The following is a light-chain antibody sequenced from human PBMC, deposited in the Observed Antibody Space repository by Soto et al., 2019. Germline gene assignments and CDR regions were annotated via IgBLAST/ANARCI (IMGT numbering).Light chain of an antibody. Sequence: EIVLTQSPGTLSLSPGERATLSCRASQSVSSSFLAWYQQKPGQAPRLLIYGASRRAPGIPDTFSGSGSGTDFPLTISRLEPEDFAVYYCQQYGSSSLSFGGGTKVEI. CDR2: GAS. V-gene: IGKV3-20*01. J-gene: IGKJ4*01. CDR3: QQYGSSSLS. CDR1: QSVSSSF.